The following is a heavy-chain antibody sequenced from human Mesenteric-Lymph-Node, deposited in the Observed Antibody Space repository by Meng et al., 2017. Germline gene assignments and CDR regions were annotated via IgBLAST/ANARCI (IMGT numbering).Heavy chain of an antibody. CDR3: ARASYGSGSPLGESWFDP. CDR1: GGSISSGGYY. CDR2: IHDSGST. D-gene: IGHD3-10*01. J-gene: IGHJ5*02. V-gene: IGHV4-31*03. Sequence: HVQPNEHVPVLLTPSPTLSLTCTVSGGSISSGGYYWSWIRQHPGKGLEWIGYIHDSGSTYYNPSLKSRVTISADTSKNQFSLKLSSVTAADTAVYYCARASYGSGSPLGESWFDPWGQGTLVTVSS.